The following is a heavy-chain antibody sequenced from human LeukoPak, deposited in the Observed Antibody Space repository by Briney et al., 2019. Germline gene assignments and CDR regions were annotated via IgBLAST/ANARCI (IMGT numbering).Heavy chain of an antibody. CDR1: GFTFSSYE. J-gene: IGHJ4*02. CDR3: ARDPGY. Sequence: PGGTLRLSCAASGFTFSSYERNWVRQAPGKGLEWVSYISSSGSTIYYADSVRGGLTISTDNAQHSLYLQMNSLRAEDTAVYYCARDPGYWGQGTLVTVSS. V-gene: IGHV3-48*03. CDR2: ISSSGSTI.